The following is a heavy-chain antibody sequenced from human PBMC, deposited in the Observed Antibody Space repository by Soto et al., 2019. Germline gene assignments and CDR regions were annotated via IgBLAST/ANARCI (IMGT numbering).Heavy chain of an antibody. CDR1: GFSFSSYS. D-gene: IGHD3-22*01. V-gene: IGHV3-21*01. CDR3: ARDVWSSGWVEAFDI. CDR2: ISNSNSYI. J-gene: IGHJ3*02. Sequence: GGSLTLFCAASGFSFSSYSMNWVRQAPGKGLEWVSSISNSNSYIYYEDSVKGRFTISRDNDKTSLYLQMNRLRAEDTAGYYCARDVWSSGWVEAFDIWGQGTMVTVSS.